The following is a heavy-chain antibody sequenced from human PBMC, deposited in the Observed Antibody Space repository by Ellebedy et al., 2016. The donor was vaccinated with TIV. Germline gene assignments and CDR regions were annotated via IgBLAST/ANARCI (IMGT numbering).Heavy chain of an antibody. V-gene: IGHV1-2*02. CDR3: ARGCSSISCSGDYYYSMVF. Sequence: AASVKVSCNASGYTFTGYYMHWVRQAPGQGLEWMGWINPNSGDTEYAQKFQGRVTMTRDTSISTAYMELSWLRSDDTAVYYCARGCSSISCSGDYYYSMVFWGQGTTVTVSS. J-gene: IGHJ6*02. CDR2: INPNSGDT. D-gene: IGHD2-2*01. CDR1: GYTFTGYY.